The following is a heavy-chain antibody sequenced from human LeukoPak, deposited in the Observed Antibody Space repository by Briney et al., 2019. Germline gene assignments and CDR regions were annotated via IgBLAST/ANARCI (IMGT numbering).Heavy chain of an antibody. V-gene: IGHV3-23*01. J-gene: IGHJ4*02. D-gene: IGHD6-19*01. CDR1: GFTFSSYA. CDR3: AKAGGSGWYVSYHFDY. CDR2: ISGSGSGGST. Sequence: GGSLRLSCAASGFTFSSYAMSWVRQTPGKGLEWVSGISGSGSGGSTYYADSVKGRFTISRDNSRNTLYLQMNSLRAEDTAEYYCAKAGGSGWYVSYHFDYWGQGTLVTVSS.